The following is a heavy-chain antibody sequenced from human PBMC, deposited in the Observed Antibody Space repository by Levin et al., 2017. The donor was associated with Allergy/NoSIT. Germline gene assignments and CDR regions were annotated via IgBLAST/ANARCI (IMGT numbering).Heavy chain of an antibody. CDR1: GFTFDDYA. D-gene: IGHD2-2*02. J-gene: IGHJ4*02. Sequence: PGGSLRLSCAASGFTFDDYAMHWVRQAPGKGLEWVSGVSYSGTKGYVDSVKGRFTISRDNAKNSLYLQMNSLRPEDTALYYCAKDLYRSAYYLDSWGQGTLVTVSS. CDR2: VSYSGTK. CDR3: AKDLYRSAYYLDS. V-gene: IGHV3-9*01.